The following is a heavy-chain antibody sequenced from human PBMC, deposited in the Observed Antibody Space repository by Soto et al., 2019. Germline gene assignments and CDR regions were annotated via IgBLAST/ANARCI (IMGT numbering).Heavy chain of an antibody. J-gene: IGHJ6*03. D-gene: IGHD2-2*01. V-gene: IGHV3-15*01. CDR1: GFTFSNAW. CDR2: IKSKTDGGTT. CDR3: TTEGYCSSTSCYGFYYYYMDV. Sequence: EVQLVESGGGLVKPGGSLRLSCAASGFTFSNAWMSWVRQAPGKGLEWVGRIKSKTDGGTTDYAAPVKGRFTISRDDSTNTLYLQMNSLKTEDTAVYYCTTEGYCSSTSCYGFYYYYMDVWGKGTTVTVSS.